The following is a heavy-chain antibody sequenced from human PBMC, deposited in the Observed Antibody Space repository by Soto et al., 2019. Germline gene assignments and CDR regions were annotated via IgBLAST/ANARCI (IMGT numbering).Heavy chain of an antibody. Sequence: PGGSLRLSCAASGFTFSSYWMHWVRQAPGKGLVWVSRINSDGSSTSYADSVKGRFTISRDNAKNTLYLQMNSLRAEDTAVYYCARVIVGGYYFDYWGQGTLVTVSS. V-gene: IGHV3-74*01. CDR1: GFTFSSYW. CDR3: ARVIVGGYYFDY. D-gene: IGHD3-22*01. CDR2: INSDGSST. J-gene: IGHJ4*02.